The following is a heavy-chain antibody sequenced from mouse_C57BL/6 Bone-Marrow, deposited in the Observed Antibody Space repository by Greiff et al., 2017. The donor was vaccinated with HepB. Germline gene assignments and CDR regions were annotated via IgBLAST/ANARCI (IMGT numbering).Heavy chain of an antibody. CDR3: VRPYDYDHYYAMDY. J-gene: IGHJ4*01. CDR1: GFSFNTYA. Sequence: EVKLVESGGGLVQPKGSLKLSCAASGFSFNTYAMNWVRQAPGKGLEWVARIRSKSNNYATYYADSVKDRFTISRDDSESMLYLQMNNLKTEDTAMYYCVRPYDYDHYYAMDYWGQGTSVTVSS. D-gene: IGHD2-4*01. V-gene: IGHV10-1*01. CDR2: IRSKSNNYAT.